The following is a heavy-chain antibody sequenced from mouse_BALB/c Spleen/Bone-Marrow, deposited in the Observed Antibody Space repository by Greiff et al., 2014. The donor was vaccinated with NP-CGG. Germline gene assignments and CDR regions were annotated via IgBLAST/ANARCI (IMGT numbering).Heavy chain of an antibody. CDR2: IDPANGNT. J-gene: IGHJ3*01. V-gene: IGHV14-3*02. CDR1: GFNIKDTY. D-gene: IGHD1-1*01. Sequence: VHVKQSGAELVKPGASVKLSCTASGFNIKDTYMHWVKQRPEQGLEWIGRIDPANGNTKYDPKFQGKATITADTSSNTVYLQLSSLTSEDTAVYYCAIYYYGSSGFAYWGQGTLVTVSA. CDR3: AIYYYGSSGFAY.